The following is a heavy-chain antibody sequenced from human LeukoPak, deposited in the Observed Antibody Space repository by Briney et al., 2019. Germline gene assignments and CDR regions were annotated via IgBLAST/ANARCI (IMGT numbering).Heavy chain of an antibody. CDR1: GFTFSTYT. CDR2: ISKSGSTI. D-gene: IGHD5-24*01. CDR3: ARARDGYNSDFDY. Sequence: GGSLRLSCAVSGFTFSTYTMNWVRQAPGKGLEWVSYISKSGSTIYYADSVKGRFTISRDNAKNSLYLQMNSLRAEDTAVYYCARARDGYNSDFDYWGQGTLVTVSS. V-gene: IGHV3-48*04. J-gene: IGHJ4*02.